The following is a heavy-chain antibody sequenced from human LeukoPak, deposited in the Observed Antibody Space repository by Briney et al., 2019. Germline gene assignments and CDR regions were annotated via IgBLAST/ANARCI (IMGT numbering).Heavy chain of an antibody. V-gene: IGHV3-23*01. CDR1: GFTFSSYA. D-gene: IGHD3-10*01. J-gene: IGHJ4*02. CDR3: AKGGLYYGSGSYYDY. CDR2: ISGSGGST. Sequence: GSLRLSCAASGFTFSSYAMSWVRQAPGKGLEWVSAISGSGGSTYYADSVKGRFTISRDNSKNTLYLQMNSLRAEDTVVYYCAKGGLYYGSGSYYDYWGQGTLVTVSS.